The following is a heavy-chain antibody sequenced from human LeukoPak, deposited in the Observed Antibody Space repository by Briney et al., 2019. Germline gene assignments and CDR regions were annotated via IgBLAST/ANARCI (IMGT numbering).Heavy chain of an antibody. Sequence: PGGSLRLSCAASGFTFSSYWMSWVRQAPGKGLEWVANIKQDGSEKYYVDSVKGRFTISSDNAKNSLYLQMNSLRAEDTAVYYCAREGVPAAPNFDYWGQGTLVTVSS. CDR1: GFTFSSYW. V-gene: IGHV3-7*01. CDR3: AREGVPAAPNFDY. D-gene: IGHD2-2*01. J-gene: IGHJ4*02. CDR2: IKQDGSEK.